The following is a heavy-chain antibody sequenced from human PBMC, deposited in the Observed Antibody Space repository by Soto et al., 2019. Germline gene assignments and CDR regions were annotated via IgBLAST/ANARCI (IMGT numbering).Heavy chain of an antibody. J-gene: IGHJ5*02. CDR2: IYYTGNT. Sequence: ESLSLTCTVTGGSISTYYWSWIRQPPGKGLEWIGHIYYTGNTNYNPSLKSRVTISVDTSTNRFSLRLRSVSAADTAVYYCARAQPFEFHNWFDPWGQGTLVTVSS. D-gene: IGHD3-10*01. CDR3: ARAQPFEFHNWFDP. V-gene: IGHV4-59*13. CDR1: GGSISTYY.